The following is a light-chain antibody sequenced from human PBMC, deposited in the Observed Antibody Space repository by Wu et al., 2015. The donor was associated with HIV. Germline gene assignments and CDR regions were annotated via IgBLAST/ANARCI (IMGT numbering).Light chain of an antibody. CDR2: GAS. Sequence: EIVMMQSPATLSVSPGERATLPCRASQSVSSFLAWYQQKPGQAPRLLIYGASTRATGIPARFSGSGSGTEFTLTINSMQSDDFAVYHCQQYDKWPLTFAGGTKVEIK. CDR1: QSVSSF. CDR3: QQYDKWPLT. V-gene: IGKV3-15*01. J-gene: IGKJ4*01.